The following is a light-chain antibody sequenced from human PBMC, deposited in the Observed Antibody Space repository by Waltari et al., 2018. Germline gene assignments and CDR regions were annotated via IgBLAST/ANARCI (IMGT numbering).Light chain of an antibody. J-gene: IGLJ2*01. CDR2: GNS. CDR1: SSNIGAGFD. Sequence: QSVLTQPPSVSGAPGQRVTISCTGSSSNIGAGFDVHWYQQLPGTAPKLLISGNSNRPSGVPVRFSGSKSGAAASLAFTGLQAEDEAVYYCQSYDSSLSGWVFGGGTKLTVL. CDR3: QSYDSSLSGWV. V-gene: IGLV1-40*01.